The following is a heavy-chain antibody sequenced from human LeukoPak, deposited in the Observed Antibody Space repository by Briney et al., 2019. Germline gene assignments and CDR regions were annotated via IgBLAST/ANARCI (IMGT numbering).Heavy chain of an antibody. V-gene: IGHV3-23*01. J-gene: IGHJ4*02. D-gene: IGHD3-22*01. Sequence: PGGSLRLSCAASGFTFSSYAMSWVRRAPGKGLEWVSAISVDGETYYADSVKGRFTISRDNSKNTLYLQMNSLGAEDTAVYYCAKWLRMPNWGQGTLVTVSS. CDR3: AKWLRMPN. CDR1: GFTFSSYA. CDR2: ISVDGET.